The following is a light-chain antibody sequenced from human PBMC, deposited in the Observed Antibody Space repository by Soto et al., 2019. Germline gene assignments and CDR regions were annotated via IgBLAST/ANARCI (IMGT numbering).Light chain of an antibody. V-gene: IGLV2-14*03. J-gene: IGLJ1*01. CDR3: TSYTPSSTYV. CDR2: AVS. CDR1: SSDVGNYDY. Sequence: QSALTQPASVSGSLGQSITISCTGTSSDVGNYDYVSWYQQYPGKAPKLMIYAVSRRPSGVSNRFSGSKSGNTASLTISGLQAEDEADYYCTSYTPSSTYVFGTGTKVTVL.